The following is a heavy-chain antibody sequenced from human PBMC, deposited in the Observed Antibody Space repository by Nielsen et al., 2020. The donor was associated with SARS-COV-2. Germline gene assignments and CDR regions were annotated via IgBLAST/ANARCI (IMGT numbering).Heavy chain of an antibody. CDR1: GYSFTSYW. CDR3: ARLEPPNWFDP. V-gene: IGHV5-51*01. Sequence: GGSLRLSCEGSGYSFTSYWIGWVRQMPGKGLEWMGIIYPGDSDTRYSPSFQGQVTISADKSISTAYLQWSSLKASDTAMYYCARLEPPNWFDPWGQGTLVTVSS. J-gene: IGHJ5*02. CDR2: IYPGDSDT.